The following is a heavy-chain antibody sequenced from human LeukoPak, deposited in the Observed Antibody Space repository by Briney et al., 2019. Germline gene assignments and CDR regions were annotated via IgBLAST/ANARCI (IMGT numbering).Heavy chain of an antibody. V-gene: IGHV3-30*02. CDR2: IRYDGSNS. D-gene: IGHD6-19*01. Sequence: GGSLRLSCAASGFSFSSYGMHWVRHVPGKVRGWVAFIRYDGSNSYYADSVKGRFTISRDNSKNTLYLQMNSLRAEDTAVYYCAKDSVPPGIAVAGGDFDYWGQGTLVTGSS. J-gene: IGHJ4*02. CDR3: AKDSVPPGIAVAGGDFDY. CDR1: GFSFSSYG.